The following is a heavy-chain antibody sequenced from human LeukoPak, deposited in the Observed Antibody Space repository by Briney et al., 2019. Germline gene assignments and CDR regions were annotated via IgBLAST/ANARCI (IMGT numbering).Heavy chain of an antibody. CDR3: ARDAGRENYPTSWVDP. V-gene: IGHV1-46*01. CDR2: INPSGGST. CDR1: GYTFTSYY. Sequence: ASVKVSCKASGYTFTSYYMHWVRQAPGQGLEWMGIINPSGGSTSYAQKFQGRVTMTRDTSTSTVYMELSSLRSEDTAVYYCARDAGRENYPTSWVDPWGQGTLVTVSS. D-gene: IGHD1-7*01. J-gene: IGHJ5*02.